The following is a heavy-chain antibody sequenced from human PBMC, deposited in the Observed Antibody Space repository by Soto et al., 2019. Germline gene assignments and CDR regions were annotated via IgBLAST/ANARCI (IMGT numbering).Heavy chain of an antibody. D-gene: IGHD3-10*01. CDR1: GFTFSSNA. Sequence: GGSLRLSCAASGFTFSSNAMSWVRQAPGKGLEWVSVITNTGGDTVYADSVKGRFTMSRDNSKNILYLQMTNLRAEDTAIYYCARASGESYPGSRVFDSWGQGTRVTVSS. CDR3: ARASGESYPGSRVFDS. V-gene: IGHV3-23*01. J-gene: IGHJ4*02. CDR2: ITNTGGDT.